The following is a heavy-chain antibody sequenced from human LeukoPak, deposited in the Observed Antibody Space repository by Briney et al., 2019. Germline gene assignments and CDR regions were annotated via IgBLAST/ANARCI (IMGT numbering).Heavy chain of an antibody. CDR2: INHSGST. D-gene: IGHD2-15*01. CDR1: SRSFSGYY. Sequence: SETLSLTCALYSRSFSGYYWRWTRHPPERGREWIGEINHSGSTNYNPSLKSRVTISVVTAKNQFYLKLSCVAAADTSVYYCAGSVVVAAAKAFDIWGQGTMVTVSS. V-gene: IGHV4-34*01. CDR3: AGSVVVAAAKAFDI. J-gene: IGHJ3*02.